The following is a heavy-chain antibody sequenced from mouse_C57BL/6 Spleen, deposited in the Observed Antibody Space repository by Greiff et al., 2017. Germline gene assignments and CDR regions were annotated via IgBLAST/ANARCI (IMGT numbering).Heavy chain of an antibody. J-gene: IGHJ1*03. CDR1: GYTFTSYG. CDR2: IYPRSGNT. D-gene: IGHD3-2*02. V-gene: IGHV1-81*01. CDR3: ARWVPQGYFDV. Sequence: QVQLQESGAELARPGASVKLSCKASGYTFTSYGISWVKQRTGQGLEWIGVIYPRSGNTYYNEKFKGKATLTADKSSSTAYMELRSLTSEDSAVYFCARWVPQGYFDVWGTGTTVTVSS.